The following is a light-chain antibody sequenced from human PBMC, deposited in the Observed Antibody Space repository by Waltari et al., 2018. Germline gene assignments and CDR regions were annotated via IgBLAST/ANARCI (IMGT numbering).Light chain of an antibody. CDR2: WAS. J-gene: IGKJ2*01. V-gene: IGKV4-1*01. Sequence: DIVMTQSPDSLAVSLVARATINCKSSPRVLYSSNNKNYLAAYQQKPGQHPRLLIYWASTRQSGVPDRCSGSGSATDFTLTISSLQAEDVAVYYCQQYYNTPYTFGQGTKLEIK. CDR3: QQYYNTPYT. CDR1: PRVLYSSNNKNY.